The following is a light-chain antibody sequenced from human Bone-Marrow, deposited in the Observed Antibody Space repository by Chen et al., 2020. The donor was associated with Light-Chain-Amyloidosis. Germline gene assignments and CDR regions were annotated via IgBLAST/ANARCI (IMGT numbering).Light chain of an antibody. V-gene: IGLV3-25*03. Sequence: ELTQAPSVSVPPGRTASIPCSGDALAKQFAYWFQQKPGQAPLMVIYQDTERPPATPERVSGSSSGRTAKVSISGVQAEDEADYEGQSVDITATDVMFGGGTTLTVL. CDR1: ALAKQF. CDR3: QSVDITATDVM. CDR2: QDT. J-gene: IGLJ3*02.